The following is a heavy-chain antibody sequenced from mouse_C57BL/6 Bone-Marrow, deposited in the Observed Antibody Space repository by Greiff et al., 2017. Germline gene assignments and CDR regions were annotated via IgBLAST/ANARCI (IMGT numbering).Heavy chain of an antibody. CDR2: IYPGDGDT. CDR3: ARDGTYYFFMDY. V-gene: IGHV1-82*01. D-gene: IGHD2-10*01. CDR1: GYAFSSSW. Sequence: QVQLKESGAELVKPGASVKMSCKASGYAFSSSWMNWVKQRPGKGLEWIGRIYPGDGDTNYNGKFKGKATLTADKSSSTAYMQLSSLTSEDSAVYYCARDGTYYFFMDYWGQGTSVTVSS. J-gene: IGHJ4*01.